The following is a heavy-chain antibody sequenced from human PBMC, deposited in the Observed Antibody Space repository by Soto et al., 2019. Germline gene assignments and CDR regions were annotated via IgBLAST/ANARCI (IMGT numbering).Heavy chain of an antibody. V-gene: IGHV3-21*01. Sequence: PGGSLRLSCAASGFTFTSYTMHWVRQAPGKGLEWVSSISSSSSYIYYADSVKGRFTISRDNAKKSLYLQMNSLRAEDTAVYYCAREDYDILTGYYRVDYYYGMDVWGQGTTVTVS. J-gene: IGHJ6*02. CDR3: AREDYDILTGYYRVDYYYGMDV. CDR2: ISSSSSYI. D-gene: IGHD3-9*01. CDR1: GFTFTSYT.